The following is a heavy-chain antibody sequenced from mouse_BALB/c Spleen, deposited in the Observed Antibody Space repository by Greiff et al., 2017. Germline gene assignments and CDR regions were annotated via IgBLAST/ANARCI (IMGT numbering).Heavy chain of an antibody. V-gene: IGHV6-6*02. CDR3: TRDDCESYAMDY. CDR1: GFTFSNYW. Sequence: EVKLEESGGGLVKPGGSMKLSCVASGFTFSNYWMNWVRQSPEKGLEWVAEIRLKSHNYATHYAESVKGRFTISRDDSKSSVYLQMNNLRAEDTGIYYGTRDDCESYAMDYWGQGTSVTVSS. CDR2: IRLKSHNYAT. J-gene: IGHJ4*01.